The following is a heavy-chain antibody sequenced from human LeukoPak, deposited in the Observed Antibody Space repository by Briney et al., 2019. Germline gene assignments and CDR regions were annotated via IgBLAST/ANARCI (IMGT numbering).Heavy chain of an antibody. V-gene: IGHV3-21*01. Sequence: GGSLRLSCAACGFTFSSYSMNWVRQAPGKGLEWVSSISSSSSYIYYADSVKGRFTISRDNAKNSLYLQMNSLRAEDTAVYYCARDWPTIAAAGTIPEYFQHWGQGTLVTVSS. J-gene: IGHJ1*01. D-gene: IGHD6-13*01. CDR3: ARDWPTIAAAGTIPEYFQH. CDR1: GFTFSSYS. CDR2: ISSSSSYI.